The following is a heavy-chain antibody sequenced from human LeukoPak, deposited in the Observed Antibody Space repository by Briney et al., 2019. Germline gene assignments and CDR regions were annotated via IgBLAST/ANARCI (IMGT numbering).Heavy chain of an antibody. V-gene: IGHV4-59*01. Sequence: SETLSLTCTVSGGSISSYYWSWIRQSPGKGLEWIGYIYDSGSTNYNPSLKSRVTMSLDTSKNQFSLKLTSVTTADTAVYYCARGGSGYDSFHYYGMDVWGQGTTVTVSS. J-gene: IGHJ6*02. D-gene: IGHD5-12*01. CDR3: ARGGSGYDSFHYYGMDV. CDR1: GGSISSYY. CDR2: IYDSGST.